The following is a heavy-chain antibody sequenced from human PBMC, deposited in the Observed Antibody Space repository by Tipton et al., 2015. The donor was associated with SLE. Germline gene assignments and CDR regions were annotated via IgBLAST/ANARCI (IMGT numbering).Heavy chain of an antibody. CDR3: ARRIDYGGNPCAFDI. Sequence: VQLVQSGVEVKKPGESLKISCKGSGYSFTSYWIGWVRQMPGKGLEWMGIIYPGDSDTRYSPSFQGQVTISADKSISTAYLQWSSLKASDTAMYYCARRIDYGGNPCAFDIWGQGTMVTVSS. D-gene: IGHD4-23*01. V-gene: IGHV5-51*01. J-gene: IGHJ3*02. CDR1: GYSFTSYW. CDR2: IYPGDSDT.